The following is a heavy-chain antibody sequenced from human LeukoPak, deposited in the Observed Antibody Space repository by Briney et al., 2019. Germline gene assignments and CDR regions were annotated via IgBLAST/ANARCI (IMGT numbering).Heavy chain of an antibody. CDR2: INPSGTST. D-gene: IGHD4-17*01. CDR3: ARDQTYGDSSYYNWFDP. V-gene: IGHV1-46*01. Sequence: ASVTVSCKASGYTFTSYHMHWVRQAPGQGLEWMGIINPSGTSTTCAQKFQGRVTMTRDTSTSTVYVELSSLRSEDTAVYYCARDQTYGDSSYYNWFDPWGQGTLVTVSS. J-gene: IGHJ5*02. CDR1: GYTFTSYH.